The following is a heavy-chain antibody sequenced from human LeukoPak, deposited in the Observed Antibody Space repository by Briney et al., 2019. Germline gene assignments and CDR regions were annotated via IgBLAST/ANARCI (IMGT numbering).Heavy chain of an antibody. J-gene: IGHJ4*02. D-gene: IGHD4-17*01. CDR2: IYHSGST. Sequence: SQTLSLTCAVSGGSISSGGYSWSWIRQPPGKGLEWIGYIYHSGSTYYNPSLKSRVTISVDRSKNQFSLKLSSVTAADTAVYYCARERAALYGFDYWGQGTLVTVSS. V-gene: IGHV4-30-2*01. CDR3: ARERAALYGFDY. CDR1: GGSISSGGYS.